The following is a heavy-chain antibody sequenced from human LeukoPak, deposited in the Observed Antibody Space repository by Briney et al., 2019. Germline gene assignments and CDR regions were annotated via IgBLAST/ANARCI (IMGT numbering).Heavy chain of an antibody. V-gene: IGHV3-30*02. CDR1: GVTFGTYG. CDR2: IRFDGSDK. J-gene: IGHJ6*03. CDR3: AKVLPLTVYYMDV. D-gene: IGHD4-11*01. Sequence: PGGSLRLSCVASGVTFGTYGLHCVRQAPGKGLEWVAFIRFDGSDKYYADSVKGRFTISRDNSKNTLYLQMNSLRIEDTALYYCAKVLPLTVYYMDVWGKGTTVTVSS.